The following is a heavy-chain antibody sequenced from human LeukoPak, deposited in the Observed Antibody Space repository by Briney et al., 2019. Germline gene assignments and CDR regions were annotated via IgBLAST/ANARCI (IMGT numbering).Heavy chain of an antibody. Sequence: GGSLRLSCAASGFTFSSYNMNWVRQAPGKGLEWVSSISRSNNYIYYADSVRGRFTISRDNAKNSLYLQMNSLRAEDTAVYYCARVSTAVSLAIDYWGQGTLVTVST. D-gene: IGHD6-13*01. V-gene: IGHV3-21*01. CDR1: GFTFSSYN. J-gene: IGHJ4*02. CDR2: ISRSNNYI. CDR3: ARVSTAVSLAIDY.